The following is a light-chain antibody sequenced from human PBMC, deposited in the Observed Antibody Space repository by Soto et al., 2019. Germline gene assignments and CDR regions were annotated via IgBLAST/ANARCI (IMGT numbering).Light chain of an antibody. Sequence: EIVLTQSPVTRSLSPVGRATLSCRASQSVSGSYLAWYQQKPGQAPRLLIYDASNRATGIPARFSGSGSGTDFTLTISRLEPDDFGVYFCQQYSALPMTFGQGTRLEI. J-gene: IGKJ5*01. V-gene: IGKV3-20*01. CDR2: DAS. CDR1: QSVSGSY. CDR3: QQYSALPMT.